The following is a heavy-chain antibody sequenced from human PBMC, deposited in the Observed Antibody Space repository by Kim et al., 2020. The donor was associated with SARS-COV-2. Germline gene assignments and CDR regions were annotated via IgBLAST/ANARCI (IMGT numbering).Heavy chain of an antibody. J-gene: IGHJ4*02. CDR3: AREATYYDYVWGSYRSKRHFDY. V-gene: IGHV3-33*01. CDR2: IWYDGSNK. CDR1: GFTFSSYG. D-gene: IGHD3-16*02. Sequence: GGSLRLSCAASGFTFSSYGMHWVRQAPGKGLEWVAVIWYDGSNKYYADSVKGRFTISRDNSKNTLYLQMNSLRAEDTAVYYCAREATYYDYVWGSYRSKRHFDYWGQGTLVTVSS.